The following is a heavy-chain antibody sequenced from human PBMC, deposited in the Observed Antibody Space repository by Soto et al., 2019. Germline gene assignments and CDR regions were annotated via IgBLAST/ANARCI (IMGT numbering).Heavy chain of an antibody. Sequence: QVQLVQSGAEVKKPGSSVKVSCKASGGTFSSYALSWVRQAPGQGLEWMGGIIPIFGTANYAQKFQGRVTITAVESTSTAYMQLSSLRSADTAVYYRAKALPPYDSSGQNWFDPWGQGTLVTVSS. CDR2: IIPIFGTA. D-gene: IGHD3-22*01. CDR3: AKALPPYDSSGQNWFDP. J-gene: IGHJ5*02. V-gene: IGHV1-69*01. CDR1: GGTFSSYA.